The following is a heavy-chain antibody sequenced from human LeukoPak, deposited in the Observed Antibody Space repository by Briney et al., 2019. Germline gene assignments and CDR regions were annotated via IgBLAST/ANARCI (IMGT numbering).Heavy chain of an antibody. CDR1: GGSISSYY. V-gene: IGHV4-59*01. CDR3: ARDAKLLGAFDL. J-gene: IGHJ3*01. CDR2: LYYSGST. Sequence: SETLSLTCTVSGGSISSYYWSWIRQPPGEKLEWIGYLYYSGSTNYNPSLGSRVTISADSSKNQFSLKLTSVTAADTAVYYCARDAKLLGAFDLWGPGTMV.